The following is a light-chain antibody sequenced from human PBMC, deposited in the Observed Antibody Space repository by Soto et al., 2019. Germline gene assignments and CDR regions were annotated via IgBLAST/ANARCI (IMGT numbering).Light chain of an antibody. Sequence: QSALTQPASVSGSPGQSITISCAGTSSDVGGYTYVSWYQQHPGKAPKLMIYDVSNRPSGVSNRFSGSKSGNTASLIISGLQAEDEADYYCTSYTSSSTPYVFGGGTKLTVL. CDR3: TSYTSSSTPYV. V-gene: IGLV2-14*01. CDR2: DVS. CDR1: SSDVGGYTY. J-gene: IGLJ1*01.